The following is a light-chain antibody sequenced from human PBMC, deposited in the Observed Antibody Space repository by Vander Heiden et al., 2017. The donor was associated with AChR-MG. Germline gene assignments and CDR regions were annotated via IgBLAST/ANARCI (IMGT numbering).Light chain of an antibody. CDR3: QQAYGPST. V-gene: IGKV1-39*01. CDR1: QTVTTK. J-gene: IGKJ4*01. CDR2: AAS. Sequence: DFQMTQAPSSLSASVGDSVTITCRASQTVTTKLNCYQQKPGKAPELLIYAASKLQSGVPSRFSGRGSGTDFSLTINSLQPEDSATYYCQQAYGPSTFGGGTKVEIK.